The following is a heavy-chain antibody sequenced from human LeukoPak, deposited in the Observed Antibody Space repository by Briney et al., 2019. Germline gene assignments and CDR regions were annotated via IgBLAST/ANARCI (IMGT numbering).Heavy chain of an antibody. J-gene: IGHJ3*02. D-gene: IGHD2-21*02. V-gene: IGHV3-21*01. CDR1: GFTFSSYA. CDR2: ISSSSSYI. Sequence: GGSLRLSCAASGFTFSSYAMSWVRQAPGKGLEWVSSISSSSSYIYYADSVRGRFTISRDNAKNSLYLQMNSLRAEDTAVYYCARVGGDNAFDIWGQGTMVTVSS. CDR3: ARVGGDNAFDI.